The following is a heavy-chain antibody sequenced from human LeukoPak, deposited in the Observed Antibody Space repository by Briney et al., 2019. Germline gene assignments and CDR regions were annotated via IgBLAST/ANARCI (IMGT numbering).Heavy chain of an antibody. D-gene: IGHD3-22*01. CDR1: GFTFSDYY. CDR2: ISSSGSII. J-gene: IGHJ4*02. CDR3: ARDHDSSGLFDY. Sequence: PGGSLRLSCAASGFTFSDYYMSWIRQAPGKGLEWVSYISSSGSIIYYADSVKGRLTISRDNAKNLMYLQMNSLRAEDTAVYYCARDHDSSGLFDYWGQGTLVTVSS. V-gene: IGHV3-11*01.